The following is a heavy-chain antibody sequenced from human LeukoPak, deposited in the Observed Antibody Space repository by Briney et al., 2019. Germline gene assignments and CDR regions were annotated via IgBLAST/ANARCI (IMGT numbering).Heavy chain of an antibody. CDR1: GGSISSGGYY. D-gene: IGHD3-10*01. Sequence: SQTLSLTCTVSGGSISSGGYYWSWIRQHPGKGLEWIGYIYYSGSTYYNPSLKSRVTISVDTSKNQFSLKLSPVTAADTAVYYCARDRSGEGFGEFYNWFDPWGQGTLVTVSS. CDR2: IYYSGST. J-gene: IGHJ5*02. V-gene: IGHV4-31*03. CDR3: ARDRSGEGFGEFYNWFDP.